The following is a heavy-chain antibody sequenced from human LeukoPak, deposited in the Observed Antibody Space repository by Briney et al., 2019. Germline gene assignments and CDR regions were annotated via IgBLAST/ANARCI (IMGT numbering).Heavy chain of an antibody. V-gene: IGHV1-18*01. CDR1: GYTFTSYG. CDR2: ISAYNGNT. CDR3: ARDIVRGKYQLQGY. D-gene: IGHD2-2*01. J-gene: IGHJ4*02. Sequence: ASVKVSCKASGYTFTSYGISWVRQAPGQGLEWMGWISAYNGNTNYAQKLQGRVTMTTDTSTSTAYMELRSLRSDDTAVYYRARDIVRGKYQLQGYWGQGTLVTVSS.